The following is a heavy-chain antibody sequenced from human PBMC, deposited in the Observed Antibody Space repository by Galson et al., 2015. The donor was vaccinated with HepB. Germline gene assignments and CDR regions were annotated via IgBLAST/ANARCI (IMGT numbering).Heavy chain of an antibody. D-gene: IGHD4-17*01. J-gene: IGHJ4*02. Sequence: SVKVSCKASGYTFTGYGISWVREAPGQGLEWMGWISAHNGKTIYTPDLQDRVTMTTDSSTSTVYMELRSLRFDDTAVYYCARGLRDYGDDGLPPLYWGQGTLVTVSS. CDR1: GYTFTGYG. CDR2: ISAHNGKT. CDR3: ARGLRDYGDDGLPPLY. V-gene: IGHV1-18*01.